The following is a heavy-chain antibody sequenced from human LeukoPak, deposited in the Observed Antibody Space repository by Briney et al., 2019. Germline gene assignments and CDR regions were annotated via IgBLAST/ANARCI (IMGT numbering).Heavy chain of an antibody. CDR2: ISGSGGST. Sequence: GGSLRLSCAASGFIFSSYAMTWVRQAPGKGREWVSAISGSGGSTYYADSVKGRFTISRDNSKNTLYLQMNSLRAEDTALYYCAKEALGGYYDSYSDYWGQGTLVTVSS. CDR3: AKEALGGYYDSYSDY. D-gene: IGHD3-22*01. CDR1: GFIFSSYA. J-gene: IGHJ4*02. V-gene: IGHV3-23*01.